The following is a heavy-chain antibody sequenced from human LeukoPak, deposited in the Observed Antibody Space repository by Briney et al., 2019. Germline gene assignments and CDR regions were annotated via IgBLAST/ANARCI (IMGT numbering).Heavy chain of an antibody. CDR2: IKQDGSEK. V-gene: IGHV3-7*03. Sequence: PGGSLRLSCAASGFTFSNYAMTWVRQAPGKGLEWVANIKQDGSEKYYVDSVKGRFTISRDNAKNSLYLQLNSLRAEDTAVYYCARARGGYDFDYWGQGTLVTVSS. D-gene: IGHD5-12*01. J-gene: IGHJ4*02. CDR1: GFTFSNYA. CDR3: ARARGGYDFDY.